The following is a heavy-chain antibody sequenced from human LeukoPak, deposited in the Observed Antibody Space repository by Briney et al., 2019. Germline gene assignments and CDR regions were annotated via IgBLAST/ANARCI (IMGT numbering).Heavy chain of an antibody. CDR2: ISASGGTT. Sequence: GGSLRLSCAASGFPFSAYAMSWVRQAPGKGLEWVSAISASGGTTYYADSVRGRFTISRDNSKNTLYLQMNSLRAGDTALYYCAKESLRGHSYGFDNWGQGTLVTVSS. CDR3: AKESLRGHSYGFDN. CDR1: GFPFSAYA. D-gene: IGHD5-18*01. J-gene: IGHJ4*02. V-gene: IGHV3-23*01.